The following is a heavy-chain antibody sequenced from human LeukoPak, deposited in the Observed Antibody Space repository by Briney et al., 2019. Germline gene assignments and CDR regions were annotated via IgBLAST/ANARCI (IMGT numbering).Heavy chain of an antibody. D-gene: IGHD1-26*01. CDR2: IYPGDSNT. CDR1: GFRFSNYW. J-gene: IGHJ4*02. V-gene: IGHV5-51*01. Sequence: GESLQISCKGFGFRFSNYWIAWVRQMPEKGLEWMGIIYPGDSNTRYSTSLQGQVTISADKSINTAYIQWSSLKAPGTAMYYGACRPNIVGAPFGDWGQGTLVTVS. CDR3: ACRPNIVGAPFGD.